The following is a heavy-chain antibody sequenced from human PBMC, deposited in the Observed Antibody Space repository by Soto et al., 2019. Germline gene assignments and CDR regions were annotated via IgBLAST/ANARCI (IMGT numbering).Heavy chain of an antibody. CDR3: AKGGYCSSTSCYVRDYYYYYMDV. V-gene: IGHV3-23*01. Sequence: EVQLLESGGGLVQPGGSLRLSCAASGFTFSSYAMSWVRQAPGKGLEWVSAISGSGGSTYYADSVKGRFTISRDNSKNTLYLQMNSLRAEDTAVYYRAKGGYCSSTSCYVRDYYYYYMDVWGKGTTVTVSS. CDR1: GFTFSSYA. J-gene: IGHJ6*03. D-gene: IGHD2-2*01. CDR2: ISGSGGST.